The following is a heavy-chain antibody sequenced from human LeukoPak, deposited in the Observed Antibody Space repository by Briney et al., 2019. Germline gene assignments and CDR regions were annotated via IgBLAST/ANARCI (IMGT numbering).Heavy chain of an antibody. CDR1: GGSISTFY. Sequence: PSETLSLTCTVSGGSISTFYWSWLRQPPGKGLEWIGYIFQTGHSNYNPSLKGRVTISVDTSKNQLPLKLYSVTVADTAIYYCARHPFSDGFDFWGQGTMVTVSS. CDR2: IFQTGHS. V-gene: IGHV4-59*08. J-gene: IGHJ3*01. CDR3: ARHPFSDGFDF.